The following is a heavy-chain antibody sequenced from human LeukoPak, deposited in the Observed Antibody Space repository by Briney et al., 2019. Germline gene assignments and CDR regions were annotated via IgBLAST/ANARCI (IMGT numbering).Heavy chain of an antibody. CDR3: ARENRGDFWSGYSGYYFDY. J-gene: IGHJ4*02. Sequence: GGSLRLSCAASGFALSSYAMTWVRQAPGKGLEWVANIKQDGSEKYYVDSVKGRFTISRDNAKNSLYLQMNSLRAEDTAVYYCARENRGDFWSGYSGYYFDYWGQGTLVTVSS. D-gene: IGHD3-3*01. CDR2: IKQDGSEK. V-gene: IGHV3-7*03. CDR1: GFALSSYA.